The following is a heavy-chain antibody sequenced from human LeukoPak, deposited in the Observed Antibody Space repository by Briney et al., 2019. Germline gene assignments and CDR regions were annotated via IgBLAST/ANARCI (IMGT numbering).Heavy chain of an antibody. CDR1: GGSISSYY. CDR2: IYYSGST. Sequence: SETLSLTCTVSGGSISSYYWSWIRQPPGKGLEWIGYIYYSGSTNYNPSLESRVTISVDTSKYQFSLKLRPVTAADTAVYYCARLGLTGFDPWGQGTLVTVSS. J-gene: IGHJ5*02. D-gene: IGHD3-16*01. CDR3: ARLGLTGFDP. V-gene: IGHV4-59*01.